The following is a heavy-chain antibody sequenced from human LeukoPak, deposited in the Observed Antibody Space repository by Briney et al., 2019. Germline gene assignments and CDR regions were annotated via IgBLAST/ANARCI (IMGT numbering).Heavy chain of an antibody. CDR2: ISKSGGST. V-gene: IGHV3-23*01. CDR3: AKTRLGRLNDAYDI. D-gene: IGHD3-16*01. J-gene: IGHJ3*02. CDR1: GITLSNYA. Sequence: GGSLRLSCVVSGITLSNYAMSWVRQAPGKGLEWVSGISKSGGSTYYADSVKGRFTISRDNSKNTLYLQMNSLRAEDTAVYYYAKTRLGRLNDAYDIGVQGTMVTVSA.